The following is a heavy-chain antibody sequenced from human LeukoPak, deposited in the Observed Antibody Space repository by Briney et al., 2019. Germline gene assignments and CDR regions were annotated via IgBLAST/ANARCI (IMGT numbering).Heavy chain of an antibody. CDR2: IIPIFGTA. Sequence: SVKVSCKASGGTFSSYAISWVRQAPGQGLEWMGGIIPIFGTANYAQKFQGRVTITADESTSTAYMELSSLRSEDTAVYYCASQTDIVVVPGDYYYYYMDVWGKGTTVTVSS. D-gene: IGHD2-2*01. J-gene: IGHJ6*03. CDR1: GGTFSSYA. CDR3: ASQTDIVVVPGDYYYYYMDV. V-gene: IGHV1-69*13.